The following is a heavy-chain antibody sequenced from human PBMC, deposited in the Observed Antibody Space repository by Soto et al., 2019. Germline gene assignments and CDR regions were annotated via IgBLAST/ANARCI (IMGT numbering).Heavy chain of an antibody. Sequence: GGSLRLSCAASGFTFSSYSMTWVRQAPGKGLEWVSYISSSSSTIYYADSVKGRFTISRDKAKNSVYLQMNSLRAEDTAVYYCARGLGPDVWGKGTTVTVSS. CDR3: ARGLGPDV. CDR1: GFTFSSYS. V-gene: IGHV3-48*01. D-gene: IGHD1-26*01. CDR2: ISSSSSTI. J-gene: IGHJ6*04.